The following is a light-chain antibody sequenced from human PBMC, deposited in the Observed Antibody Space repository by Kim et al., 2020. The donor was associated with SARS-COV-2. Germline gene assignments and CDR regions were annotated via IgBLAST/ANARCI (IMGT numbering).Light chain of an antibody. CDR2: AVS. V-gene: IGKV1-39*01. CDR3: QQTYDPPYT. J-gene: IGKJ2*01. Sequence: ASVGDRVTITCRASHSISRNLNWYQQKPGKAPNLLIYAVSKLQSGVPSRFTGSGSGTDFTLTISSLHPEDFASYYCQQTYDPPYTFGQGAKLAI. CDR1: HSISRN.